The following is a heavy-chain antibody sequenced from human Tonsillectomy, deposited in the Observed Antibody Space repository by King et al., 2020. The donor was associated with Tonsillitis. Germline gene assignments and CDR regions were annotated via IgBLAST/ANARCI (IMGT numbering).Heavy chain of an antibody. CDR3: ATACDGGDCYSNY. Sequence: VQLVESGGGVVQPGRSQRLSCSASGFTFTMYGMHWVRQAPGKVLEWVAFISYDGSYKYYADSVKGRFSMSRDNSKNTLFLQMNSLRPEDTAVYYCATACDGGDCYSNYWGQGTLVTVSS. D-gene: IGHD2-21*02. V-gene: IGHV3-30*03. CDR2: ISYDGSYK. CDR1: GFTFTMYG. J-gene: IGHJ4*02.